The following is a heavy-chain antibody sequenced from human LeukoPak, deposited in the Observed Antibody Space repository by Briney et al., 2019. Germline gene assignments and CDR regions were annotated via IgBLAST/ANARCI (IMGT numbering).Heavy chain of an antibody. D-gene: IGHD6-6*01. J-gene: IGHJ4*02. CDR3: ARGGASRPDY. V-gene: IGHV3-21*01. CDR1: GFTFSNYG. Sequence: GGSQRLSCVGSGFTFSNYGMNWVRQAPGKGLEWVSYISSSRTSISYADSVKGRFTVSRDNAERSLYLQMNSLRVEDTAIYYCARGGASRPDYWGQGVLVTVAS. CDR2: ISSSRTSI.